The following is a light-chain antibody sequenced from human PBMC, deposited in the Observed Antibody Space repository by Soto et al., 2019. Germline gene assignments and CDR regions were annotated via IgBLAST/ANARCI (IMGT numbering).Light chain of an antibody. V-gene: IGKV3-20*01. Sequence: EIVLTQSPGTLSLSPGERATLSCRASQSVSSSYLAWYQQKPGQAPRLLIYGASSRATGIPDRFSGSGSGTDFTLTISRLXPEDFAXYXXXXXXXSPGFTFGPGTKVDIK. CDR3: XXXXXSPGFT. J-gene: IGKJ3*01. CDR1: QSVSSSY. CDR2: GAS.